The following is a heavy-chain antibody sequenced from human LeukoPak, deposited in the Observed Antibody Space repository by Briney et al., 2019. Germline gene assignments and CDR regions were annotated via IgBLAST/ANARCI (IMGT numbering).Heavy chain of an antibody. CDR3: ARYQGSLDY. CDR2: IHTSGST. J-gene: IGHJ4*02. CDR1: GASISIYY. V-gene: IGHV4-4*07. D-gene: IGHD1-26*01. Sequence: SETLSLTCTVSGASISIYYWSWVRQPAGKGLEWIGRIHTSGSTNYNPSLKSRVTMSLDASKSQVSLKVTSVTVADTAVYYCARYQGSLDYWGQGTLVTVSS.